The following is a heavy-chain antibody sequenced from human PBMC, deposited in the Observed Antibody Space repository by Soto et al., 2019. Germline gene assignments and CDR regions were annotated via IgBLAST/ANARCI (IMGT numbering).Heavy chain of an antibody. CDR3: ASSTAMANDAFDI. J-gene: IGHJ3*02. D-gene: IGHD5-18*01. V-gene: IGHV1-2*04. Sequence: QVQLVQSGAEVKKPGASVKVSCKASGYTFTGYYMHWVRQAPGQGLEWMGWINPNSGGTNYAQKVQGWVTMTRDTSISTAYMELSRLRSDDTAVYYCASSTAMANDAFDIWGQGTMVTVSS. CDR2: INPNSGGT. CDR1: GYTFTGYY.